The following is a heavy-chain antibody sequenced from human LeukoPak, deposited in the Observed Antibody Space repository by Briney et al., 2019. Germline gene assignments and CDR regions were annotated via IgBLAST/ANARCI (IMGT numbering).Heavy chain of an antibody. Sequence: PSETLSLTCAVYGESFSGYYWSWIRQPPGKGLEWIGEINHSGSTNYNPSLKSRVTKSVDTSKNQFSLKLSSVTAADTAVYYCARGTYYYDSSGQGYFDYWGQGTLVTVSS. D-gene: IGHD3-22*01. J-gene: IGHJ4*02. CDR3: ARGTYYYDSSGQGYFDY. V-gene: IGHV4-34*01. CDR2: INHSGST. CDR1: GESFSGYY.